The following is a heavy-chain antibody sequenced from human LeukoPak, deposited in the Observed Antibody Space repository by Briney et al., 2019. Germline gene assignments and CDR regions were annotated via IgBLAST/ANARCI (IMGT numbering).Heavy chain of an antibody. V-gene: IGHV4-34*01. CDR2: INHSGST. CDR1: GGSFSGYY. Sequence: PSETLSLTCAVYGGSFSGYYWSWIRQPPGKGLEWIGEINHSGSTNYNPSLKSRVTISVDTSKNQFSLKLSSVTAADTAVYYCAREKYCSGGSCLDYWGQGTLVT. J-gene: IGHJ4*02. D-gene: IGHD2-15*01. CDR3: AREKYCSGGSCLDY.